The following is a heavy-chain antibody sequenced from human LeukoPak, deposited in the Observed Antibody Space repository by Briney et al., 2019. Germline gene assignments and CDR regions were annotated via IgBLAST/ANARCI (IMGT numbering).Heavy chain of an antibody. CDR1: GGSISSYY. D-gene: IGHD6-19*01. J-gene: IGHJ6*03. Sequence: SETLSLTCTVSGGSISSYYWNWIRQPPGKGLEWIGYIYYSGSTNYNPSLKSRVTISVDTSKNQFSLKLSSVTAADTAVYYCARAGSSGWWYYYYYMDVWGKGTTVTVSS. V-gene: IGHV4-59*01. CDR2: IYYSGST. CDR3: ARAGSSGWWYYYYYMDV.